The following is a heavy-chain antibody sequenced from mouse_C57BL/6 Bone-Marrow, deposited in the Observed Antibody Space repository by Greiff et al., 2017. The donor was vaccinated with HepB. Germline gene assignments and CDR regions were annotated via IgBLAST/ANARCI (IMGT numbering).Heavy chain of an antibody. Sequence: VHLVESGPELARPWASVKISCQAFYTFSRRVHFAIRDTNYWMQWVKQRPGQGLEWIGAIHPGNGDTSNNRKSKGKATFTADKSSSTAYMKLSSLTSEDSAVYYCAWYSNSFAYWGQGTLVTVSA. D-gene: IGHD2-5*01. CDR3: SEDSAVYYCAWYSNSFAY. J-gene: IGHJ3*01. V-gene: IGHV1-87*01. CDR1: YTFSRRVH. CDR2: GQGLEWIG.